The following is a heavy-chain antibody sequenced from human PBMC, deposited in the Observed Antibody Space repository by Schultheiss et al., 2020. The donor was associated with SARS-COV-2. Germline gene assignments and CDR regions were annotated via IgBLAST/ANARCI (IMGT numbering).Heavy chain of an antibody. CDR3: ARGRGTVTKRDYYYGMDV. CDR2: FDPEDGET. V-gene: IGHV1-24*01. D-gene: IGHD4-17*01. CDR1: GYTLTELS. J-gene: IGHJ6*02. Sequence: ASVKVSCKVSGYTLTELSMHWVRQAPGKGLEWMAGFDPEDGETIYAQKFQGRVTITADKSTSTAYMELSSLRSEDTAVYYCARGRGTVTKRDYYYGMDVWGQGTTVTVSS.